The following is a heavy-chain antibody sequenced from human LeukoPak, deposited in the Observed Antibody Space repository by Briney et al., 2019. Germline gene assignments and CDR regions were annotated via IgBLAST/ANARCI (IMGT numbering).Heavy chain of an antibody. CDR3: ARGGWIEQQLALLRLTPLGFDI. CDR1: GYTFTSYY. J-gene: IGHJ3*02. Sequence: ASLKASCKAAGYTFTSYYMLWVREARGQRLEWRGIINPGGGSTSYAQKFQGIVTMTRDTSTSTVYMELSSMRSEDTVVYYCARGGWIEQQLALLRLTPLGFDIWGQGTMVTVSS. V-gene: IGHV1-46*01. CDR2: INPGGGST. D-gene: IGHD6-13*01.